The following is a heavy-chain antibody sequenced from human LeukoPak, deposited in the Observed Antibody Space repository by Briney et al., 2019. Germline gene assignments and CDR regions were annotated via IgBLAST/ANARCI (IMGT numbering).Heavy chain of an antibody. CDR1: GGSFSGYY. CDR2: INHSGST. J-gene: IGHJ4*01. V-gene: IGHV4-34*01. CDR3: AREYTLYRSGWFLDY. Sequence: SETLSLTCAVYGGSFSGYYWSWIRQPPGKGLEWIGEINHSGSTNYNPSLKSRATISIDTSKNQFSLNLYSVTAADTAVYYCAREYTLYRSGWFLDYWGQEPWSPSPQ. D-gene: IGHD6-19*01.